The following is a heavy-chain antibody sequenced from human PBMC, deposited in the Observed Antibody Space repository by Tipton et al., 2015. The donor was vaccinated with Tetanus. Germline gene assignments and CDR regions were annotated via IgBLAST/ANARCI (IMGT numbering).Heavy chain of an antibody. V-gene: IGHV1-18*01. CDR1: GGTFKGYA. Sequence: QLVQSGAEVKKPGSSVRVSCKTSGGTFKGYAISWVRQAPGQGLEWMGWISGDGKTHYAQKFQGRVQLSADPYSNTAYLEVRSLTSDDTAVYFCARDAGPDYIWGNYRFPFDYWGQGTLVTVSS. J-gene: IGHJ4*02. D-gene: IGHD3-16*02. CDR3: ARDAGPDYIWGNYRFPFDY. CDR2: ISGDGKT.